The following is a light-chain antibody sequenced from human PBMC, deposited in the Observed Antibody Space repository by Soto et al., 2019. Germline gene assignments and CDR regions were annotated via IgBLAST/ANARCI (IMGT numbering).Light chain of an antibody. Sequence: DVQMTQSPSTLSSSVGDSVTITCRASQSLSSWVAWYQHKPGKAPNLLIYEASSLGSGVPSKFSGSGSGTEFTLTISSVQADDSGTYYYQQYNDYSLAFGEGTKVEIK. CDR2: EAS. CDR1: QSLSSW. J-gene: IGKJ4*01. CDR3: QQYNDYSLA. V-gene: IGKV1-5*03.